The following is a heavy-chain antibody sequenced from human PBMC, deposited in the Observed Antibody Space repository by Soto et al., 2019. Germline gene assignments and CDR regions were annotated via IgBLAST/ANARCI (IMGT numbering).Heavy chain of an antibody. V-gene: IGHV3-30*01. D-gene: IGHD6-6*01. CDR1: RFTFSDYA. Sequence: QVQLVESGGGVVQPGQSLRLSCVASRFTFSDYAIHWVRQAPGKGLEWVAVISFDGSGKFYAESGKGRFTISRDNSKKKLYLQMKSLTTADTAVYYCAGRGGRGYSSTSVYFDYWGQGTLVTVSS. CDR2: ISFDGSGK. CDR3: AGRGGRGYSSTSVYFDY. J-gene: IGHJ4*02.